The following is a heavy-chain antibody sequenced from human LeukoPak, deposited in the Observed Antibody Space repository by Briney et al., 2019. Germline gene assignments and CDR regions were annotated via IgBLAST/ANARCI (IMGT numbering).Heavy chain of an antibody. CDR2: IYYSGST. CDR3: ARDPGDTAGWFDP. D-gene: IGHD5-18*01. V-gene: IGHV4-59*01. Sequence: SGTLSLTCTVSGGSISSYYWSWIRQPPGKGLEWIGYIYYSGSTNYNPSLKSRVTISVDTSKNQFSLKLSSVTAADTAVYYCARDPGDTAGWFDPWGQGTLVTVSS. J-gene: IGHJ5*02. CDR1: GGSISSYY.